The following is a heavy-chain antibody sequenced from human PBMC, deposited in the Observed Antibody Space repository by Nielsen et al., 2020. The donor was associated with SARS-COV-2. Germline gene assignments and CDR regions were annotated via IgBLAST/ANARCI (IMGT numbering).Heavy chain of an antibody. CDR2: ISRDSGSI. V-gene: IGHV3-9*01. J-gene: IGHJ6*03. CDR3: ARGNKELDYYYYYMDV. CDR1: GFSFDEYA. Sequence: SLKISCAASGFSFDEYAMYWVRQAPGKGLEWVSGISRDSGSIDYVDSVKGRFTISRDNAKNSLYLQMNSLRAEDTALYYCARGNKELDYYYYYMDVWGKGTVVTVSS. D-gene: IGHD3-10*01.